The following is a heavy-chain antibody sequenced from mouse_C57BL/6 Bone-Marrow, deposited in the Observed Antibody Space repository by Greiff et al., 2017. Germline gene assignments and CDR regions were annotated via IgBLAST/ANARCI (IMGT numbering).Heavy chain of an antibody. D-gene: IGHD2-4*01. J-gene: IGHJ4*01. CDR3: AGHLGDYGPNYYALDY. Sequence: EVKLVESGAGLVQPGGSLKLSCAASAFTFSDYGMAWVRQAPRQGPEWVAFLSNLAYSIYYADTVTGRFTISRETATNTLYLEMSRLRSEDTAMYYCAGHLGDYGPNYYALDYWGQGTSVTVSS. V-gene: IGHV5-15*01. CDR2: LSNLAYSI. CDR1: AFTFSDYG.